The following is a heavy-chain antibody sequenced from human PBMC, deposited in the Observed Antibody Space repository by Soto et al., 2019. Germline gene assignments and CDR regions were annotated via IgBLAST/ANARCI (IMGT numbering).Heavy chain of an antibody. CDR1: GGTFSGHA. CDR2: LIPLFGTT. CDR3: ARGPNWGYRFDS. Sequence: QVQLVQSGAEVKKPGSSVKVSCEASGGTFSGHAISWVRQAPGQGPEWMGGLIPLFGTTQHAQNFQGRLTITSDKSTSTAYMELTSLRFEDTAIYSCARGPNWGYRFDSWGQGTLVTGSS. D-gene: IGHD7-27*01. J-gene: IGHJ4*02. V-gene: IGHV1-69*06.